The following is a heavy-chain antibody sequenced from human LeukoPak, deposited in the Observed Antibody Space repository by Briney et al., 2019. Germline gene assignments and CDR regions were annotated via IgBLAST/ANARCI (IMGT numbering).Heavy chain of an antibody. CDR1: GFTFSSYW. CDR2: IKQDGREK. Sequence: GGSLRLSCTVSGFTFSSYWMSWVRQAPGKGLEWVANIKQDGREKYYVESVKGRFTISRDNAKNSLYLQMNSLRAEDTALYYCASSWFGEVPHPNYWGQGTLVTVSS. V-gene: IGHV3-7*01. J-gene: IGHJ4*02. CDR3: ASSWFGEVPHPNY. D-gene: IGHD3-10*01.